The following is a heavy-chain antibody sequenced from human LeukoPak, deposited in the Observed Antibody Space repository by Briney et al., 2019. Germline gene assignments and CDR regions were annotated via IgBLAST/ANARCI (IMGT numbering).Heavy chain of an antibody. V-gene: IGHV1-18*01. D-gene: IGHD3-9*01. Sequence: ASVKVSCKASGYTFTSYGISWVRQAPGQGLEWMGWISAYNGNTNYAQELQGRVTMTTDTSTSTAYMELRSLRSDDTAVYYCARDNYDILTGYYVDAFDIWGQGTMVTVSS. CDR3: ARDNYDILTGYYVDAFDI. CDR1: GYTFTSYG. CDR2: ISAYNGNT. J-gene: IGHJ3*02.